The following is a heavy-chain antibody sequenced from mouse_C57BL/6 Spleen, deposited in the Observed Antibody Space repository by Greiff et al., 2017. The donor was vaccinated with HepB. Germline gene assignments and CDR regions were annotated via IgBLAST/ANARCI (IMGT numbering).Heavy chain of an antibody. J-gene: IGHJ1*03. D-gene: IGHD1-1*01. V-gene: IGHV5-16*01. CDR1: GFTFSDYY. CDR2: INYDGSST. Sequence: EVKLVESEGGLVQPGSSMKLSCTASGFTFSDYYMAWVRQVPEKGLEWVANINYDGSSTYYLDSLKSRFIISRDNAKNILYLQMSSLKSEDTATYYCARDPIYYGSSYPSWYFDVWGTGTTVTVSS. CDR3: ARDPIYYGSSYPSWYFDV.